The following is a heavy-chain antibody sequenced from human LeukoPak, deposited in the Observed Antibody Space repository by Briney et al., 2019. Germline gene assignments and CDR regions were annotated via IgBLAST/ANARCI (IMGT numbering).Heavy chain of an antibody. CDR2: IYYSGST. J-gene: IGHJ4*02. D-gene: IGHD1-14*01. CDR1: GGSVRSGSYY. CDR3: AREPGETDEGFEY. V-gene: IGHV4-61*01. Sequence: SETLSLTCTVSGGSVRSGSYYWNWTRRPPGKGLEWIGHIYYSGSTDYNPSLKSRVTISADTSKNQFSLKMTSVTAADTAVYYCAREPGETDEGFEYWGQGTLVTVSS.